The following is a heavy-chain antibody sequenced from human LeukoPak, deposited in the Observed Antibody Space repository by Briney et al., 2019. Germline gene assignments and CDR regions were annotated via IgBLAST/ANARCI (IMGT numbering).Heavy chain of an antibody. Sequence: SVKVSCKASGGTFSSYAISWVRQAPGQGLEWMGGIIPIFGTANYAQKFQGRVTITADESTSTAYMKLSSLRSEDTAVYYCAREVAGTYAFDIWGQGTMVTVSS. J-gene: IGHJ3*02. V-gene: IGHV1-69*01. CDR2: IIPIFGTA. D-gene: IGHD2-15*01. CDR3: AREVAGTYAFDI. CDR1: GGTFSSYA.